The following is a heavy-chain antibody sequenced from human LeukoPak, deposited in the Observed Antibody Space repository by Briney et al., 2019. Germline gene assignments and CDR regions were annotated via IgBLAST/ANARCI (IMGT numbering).Heavy chain of an antibody. Sequence: SETLSLTCAVYGGSFSGYYWSWIRQPPGKGLEWIGEINHSGSTNYNPSLKSRVTISVDTSKNQFSLKLSSVTAADTAVCYCAGHRYSYGFGRLDYWGQGTLVTVSS. D-gene: IGHD5-18*01. CDR3: AGHRYSYGFGRLDY. CDR2: INHSGST. J-gene: IGHJ4*02. V-gene: IGHV4-34*01. CDR1: GGSFSGYY.